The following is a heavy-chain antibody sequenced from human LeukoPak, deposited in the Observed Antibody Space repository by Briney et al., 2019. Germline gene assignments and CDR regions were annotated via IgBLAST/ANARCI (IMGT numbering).Heavy chain of an antibody. Sequence: GGSLRLSCAASGFTFSSYAMHWVRQAPGKGLEWVAVISYDGNNKYYADSVKGRFTISRDNSKNTLYLQMSSLRVEDTAVYYCARAYDFPDYWGQGTLVTVSS. CDR3: ARAYDFPDY. CDR1: GFTFSSYA. V-gene: IGHV3-30*15. CDR2: ISYDGNNK. J-gene: IGHJ4*02. D-gene: IGHD3-3*01.